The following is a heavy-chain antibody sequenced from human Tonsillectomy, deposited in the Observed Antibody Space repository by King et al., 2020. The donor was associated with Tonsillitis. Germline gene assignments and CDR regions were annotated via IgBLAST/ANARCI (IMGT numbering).Heavy chain of an antibody. CDR1: GGSISSGSYD. CDR2: IYTSGST. D-gene: IGHD1-26*01. Sequence: HVQLQESGPGLVKPSQTLSLTCTVSGGSISSGSYDWRWIRQPAGKGLEWIGRIYTSGSTYYKPSLKSRVTISVDTSKNQFSLKVSSVTAADTAVYYCARGSGSRGNWYFDLWGRGTLVTVSS. V-gene: IGHV4-61*02. J-gene: IGHJ2*01. CDR3: ARGSGSRGNWYFDL.